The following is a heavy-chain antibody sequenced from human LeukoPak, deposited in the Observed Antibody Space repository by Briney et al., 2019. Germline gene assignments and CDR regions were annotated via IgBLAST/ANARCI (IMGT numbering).Heavy chain of an antibody. CDR2: ISGSDGST. CDR3: AKVETSGGANCYALDY. Sequence: GGSLRLSCAASGSTFSSYAMTWVRQAPDKGREWVSAISGSDGSTYYADSVKGRFTISRDDSQHTLYLQMNSLSAQDTAVYYCAKVETSGGANCYALDYWGQGTLVTVSS. J-gene: IGHJ4*02. CDR1: GSTFSSYA. D-gene: IGHD2-2*01. V-gene: IGHV3-23*01.